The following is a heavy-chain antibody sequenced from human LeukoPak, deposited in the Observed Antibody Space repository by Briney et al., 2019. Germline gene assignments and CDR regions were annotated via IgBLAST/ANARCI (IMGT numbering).Heavy chain of an antibody. CDR2: ISSTSSYI. J-gene: IGHJ4*02. CDR1: GFTFRSYS. V-gene: IGHV3-21*01. Sequence: GGSLRLSCAASGFTFRSYSMNWVRQAPGKGLEWVSSISSTSSYIYYADSVKGRFTISRDNAKNSLYLQMNSLRDEDTAVYYCARDSPDSSGWRGYFDYWGQGTLVTVSS. D-gene: IGHD6-19*01. CDR3: ARDSPDSSGWRGYFDY.